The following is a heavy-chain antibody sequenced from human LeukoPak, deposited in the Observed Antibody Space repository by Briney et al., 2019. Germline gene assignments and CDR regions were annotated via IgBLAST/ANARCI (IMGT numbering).Heavy chain of an antibody. D-gene: IGHD5-24*01. J-gene: IGHJ3*02. Sequence: SQTLSLTCTVSGVPINSPGYSWTWIRQPPGKGLEWIGEINHSGSTNYNPSLKSRVTISVDTSKNQFSLKLSSVTAADTAVYYCARVPDEGAFDIWGQGTMVTVSS. V-gene: IGHV4-31*03. CDR2: INHSGST. CDR3: ARVPDEGAFDI. CDR1: GVPINSPGYS.